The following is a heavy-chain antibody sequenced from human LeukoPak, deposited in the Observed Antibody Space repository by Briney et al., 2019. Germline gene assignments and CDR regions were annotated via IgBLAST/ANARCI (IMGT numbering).Heavy chain of an antibody. D-gene: IGHD3-22*01. Sequence: ASVKVCCKASGYTFTSYGISWVRQAPGQGLEWMGWISAYNGNTNYAQKLQGRVTMTTDTSTSTAYMELRSLRSDDTAVYYCASNGRTNYDNDYWGQGTLVTVSS. CDR2: ISAYNGNT. V-gene: IGHV1-18*01. J-gene: IGHJ4*02. CDR3: ASNGRTNYDNDY. CDR1: GYTFTSYG.